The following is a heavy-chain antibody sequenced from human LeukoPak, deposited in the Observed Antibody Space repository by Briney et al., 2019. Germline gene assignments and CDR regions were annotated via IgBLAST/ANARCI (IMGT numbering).Heavy chain of an antibody. CDR3: AGDYTLRSYRFDY. J-gene: IGHJ4*02. CDR1: GDSISDYS. Sequence: SETLSLTCTISGDSISDYSWSWVRQPPGRGLEWIGYIYYSGSTTYNPSFKSRITISLGTSKKQFSLKLNSVTAADTAIYYCAGDYTLRSYRFDYWGQGTLVTVSS. V-gene: IGHV4-59*12. D-gene: IGHD3-10*01. CDR2: IYYSGST.